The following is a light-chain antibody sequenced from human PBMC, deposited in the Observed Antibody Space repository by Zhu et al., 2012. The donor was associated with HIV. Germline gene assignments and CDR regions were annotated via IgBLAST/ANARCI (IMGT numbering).Light chain of an antibody. CDR3: QQLGTS. CDR2: GTS. CDR1: QTISGTY. J-gene: IGKJ1*01. V-gene: IGKV3-20*01. Sequence: EVVLTQSPGTLFLSPGERATLSCRASQTISGTYLAWYQQKPGQAPRLLIYGTSSRATGIPDRFSGSGSGTDFTLTITRLEPEDFAVYYCQQLGTSFGQGTKVE.